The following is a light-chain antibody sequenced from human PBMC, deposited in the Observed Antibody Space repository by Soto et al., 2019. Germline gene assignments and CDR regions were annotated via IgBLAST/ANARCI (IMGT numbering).Light chain of an antibody. V-gene: IGKV3-20*01. Sequence: EIVLTQSPGTLSLSPGETASHSCRASQSVISDFLAWYQQTRGQPPRLLIYDVSKRATGIPARFSGSGSGAAFTLTISRVEPEDSAVYYCQQTFHSPRTFGQGTRLEIK. CDR2: DVS. CDR3: QQTFHSPRT. J-gene: IGKJ2*01. CDR1: QSVISDF.